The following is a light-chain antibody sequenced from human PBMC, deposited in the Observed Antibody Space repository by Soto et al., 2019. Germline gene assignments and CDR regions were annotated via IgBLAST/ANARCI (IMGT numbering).Light chain of an antibody. CDR1: QDTRNY. Sequence: DIQVTQSPPSLSASVGDRVTITCRATQDTRNYVNWYQVKPGKAPKLLIHKASSLETGVPSRFSGSGSGTEFTLTISSLQPDDFATYYCQQYHNYWTFGQGTKVDIK. CDR2: KAS. CDR3: QQYHNYWT. J-gene: IGKJ1*01. V-gene: IGKV1-5*03.